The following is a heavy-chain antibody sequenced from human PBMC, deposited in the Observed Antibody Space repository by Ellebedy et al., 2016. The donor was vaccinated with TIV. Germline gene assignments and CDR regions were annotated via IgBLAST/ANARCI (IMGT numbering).Heavy chain of an antibody. D-gene: IGHD1-26*01. CDR2: ISGYNGNT. Sequence: ASVKVSCKASGYTFTGYYMHWVRQAPGQGLEWMGWISGYNGNTNYAQKLQGRVTMTTDTSTSTAYMELRSLRSDDAAVYYCARQVGAPALDFWGQGTLVTVSS. J-gene: IGHJ4*02. V-gene: IGHV1-18*04. CDR1: GYTFTGYY. CDR3: ARQVGAPALDF.